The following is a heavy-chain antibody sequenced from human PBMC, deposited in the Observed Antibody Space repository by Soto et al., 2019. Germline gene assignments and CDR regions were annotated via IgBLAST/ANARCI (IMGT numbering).Heavy chain of an antibody. Sequence: SETLSLTCTVSGGSISSGGYYWSWIRQHPGKGLEWIGYIYYSGSTYYNPSLKSRVTISVDTSKNQFSLKPSSVTAADTAVYYCARVCGSGSYYKGHFDYWGQGTLVNVSS. J-gene: IGHJ4*02. CDR3: ARVCGSGSYYKGHFDY. D-gene: IGHD3-10*01. CDR1: GGSISSGGYY. CDR2: IYYSGST. V-gene: IGHV4-31*03.